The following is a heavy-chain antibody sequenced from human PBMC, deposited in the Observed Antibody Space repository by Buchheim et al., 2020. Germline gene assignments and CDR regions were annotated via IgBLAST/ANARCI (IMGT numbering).Heavy chain of an antibody. CDR3: ARDGKNWDGSHNWFDP. D-gene: IGHD1-1*01. Sequence: QVQLVQSGAEVKKSGSSVKVSCKASGATGGTFSSYVISWVRQAPGQGLEWMGGVIPISGVANYAQKFRDRVTLTADKSTSPAYMELSGLRSDDTAVYYCARDGKNWDGSHNWFDPWGQGTL. CDR1: GATGGTFSSYV. J-gene: IGHJ5*02. CDR2: VIPISGVA. V-gene: IGHV1-69*17.